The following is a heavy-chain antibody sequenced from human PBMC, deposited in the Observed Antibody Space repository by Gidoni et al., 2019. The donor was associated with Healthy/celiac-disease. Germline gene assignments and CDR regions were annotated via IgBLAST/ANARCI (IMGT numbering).Heavy chain of an antibody. Sequence: QVQLQESRPGLVKPSETLSLTCTVSGGTINRYYWSWIRQPAGKGLGWLGRIYTSGSTNYNPSLKSRVTMSVDTSKNQFSLKLSSVTAADTAVYYCARVALVGYGSGSPAYYFDYWGQGTLVTVSS. D-gene: IGHD3-10*01. V-gene: IGHV4-4*07. CDR2: IYTSGST. CDR1: GGTINRYY. J-gene: IGHJ4*02. CDR3: ARVALVGYGSGSPAYYFDY.